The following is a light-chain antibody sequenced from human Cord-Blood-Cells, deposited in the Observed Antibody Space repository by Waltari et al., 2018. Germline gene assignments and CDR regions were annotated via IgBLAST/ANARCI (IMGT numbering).Light chain of an antibody. CDR2: EVS. CDR3: SSYTSSSNVV. V-gene: IGLV2-14*01. CDR1: SSDAGGYNY. J-gene: IGLJ2*01. Sequence: QSALTQPASVSGSPGQSITISCPGTSSDAGGYNYVSWYQQHPGKAPKLMIYEVSNRPSGVSNRFSGSKSGNTASLTISRLQAEDEADYYCSSYTSSSNVVFGGGTKLTVL.